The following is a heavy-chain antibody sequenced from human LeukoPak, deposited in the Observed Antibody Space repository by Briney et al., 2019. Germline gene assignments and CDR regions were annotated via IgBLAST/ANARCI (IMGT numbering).Heavy chain of an antibody. CDR2: IGTSSNNI. J-gene: IGHJ4*02. Sequence: GGSLTLSCAASGLTFSRYNMNWVRQAPGKGLEWVSSIGTSSNNIYYTDSVKGRFTISRDNAKSSLYLQVDSLRVEDTAVYFCASGTVGNYALDYWGQGTLVTVSS. V-gene: IGHV3-21*01. D-gene: IGHD1-7*01. CDR1: GLTFSRYN. CDR3: ASGTVGNYALDY.